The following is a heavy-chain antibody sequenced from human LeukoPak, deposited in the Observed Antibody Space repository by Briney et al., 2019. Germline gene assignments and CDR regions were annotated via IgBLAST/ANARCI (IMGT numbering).Heavy chain of an antibody. Sequence: PGGSLRLSCAASGFTFSTYAMNWVRQAPGKGLDWVSGISGSGGSTYYADSVKGRFIISRDNSKNTLYLQMNSLRAEDTAVYYCATPGQWPVYFDYWGPGTLVTVSS. D-gene: IGHD6-19*01. CDR3: ATPGQWPVYFDY. CDR2: ISGSGGST. J-gene: IGHJ4*02. V-gene: IGHV3-23*01. CDR1: GFTFSTYA.